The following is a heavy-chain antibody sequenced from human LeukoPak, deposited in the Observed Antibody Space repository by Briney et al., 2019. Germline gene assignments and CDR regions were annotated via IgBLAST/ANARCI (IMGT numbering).Heavy chain of an antibody. Sequence: GGSLRLSCAASGFTFSNAWMNWVRQAPGKGLEWVGRIKSKSDGGTTDYAAPVKGRFTIPRDDSENTMYMQMNSLKTEDTAVYYCSSGRSPAQWGQGTLVTVSS. V-gene: IGHV3-15*01. D-gene: IGHD1-26*01. J-gene: IGHJ4*02. CDR3: SSGRSPAQ. CDR2: IKSKSDGGTT. CDR1: GFTFSNAW.